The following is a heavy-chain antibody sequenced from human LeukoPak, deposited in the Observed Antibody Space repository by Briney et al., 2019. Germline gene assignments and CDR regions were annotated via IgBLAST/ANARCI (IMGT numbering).Heavy chain of an antibody. CDR3: ATNDELRIAAADYYYYMDV. V-gene: IGHV4-59*08. CDR2: IYYSGST. Sequence: SETLSLTCTVSGGSISSYYWSWIRQPPGKGLEWIGYIYYSGSTNYNPSLKSRVTISVDTSKNQFSLKLSSVTAADTAVYYCATNDELRIAAADYYYYMDVWGKGTTVTVSS. J-gene: IGHJ6*03. D-gene: IGHD6-13*01. CDR1: GGSISSYY.